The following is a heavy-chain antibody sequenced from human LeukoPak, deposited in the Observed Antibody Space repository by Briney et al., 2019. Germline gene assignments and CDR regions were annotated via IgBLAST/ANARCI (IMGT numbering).Heavy chain of an antibody. CDR3: AKGFGYYDSSGYPFDAFDI. D-gene: IGHD3-22*01. Sequence: GGSLRLSCAASGFTFSSYGMHWVRQAPSKGLEWVAVISYDGSNKYYADSVKGRFTISRDNSKNTLYLQMDSLRAEDTAVYYCAKGFGYYDSSGYPFDAFDIWGQGTMVTVSS. CDR2: ISYDGSNK. J-gene: IGHJ3*02. V-gene: IGHV3-30*18. CDR1: GFTFSSYG.